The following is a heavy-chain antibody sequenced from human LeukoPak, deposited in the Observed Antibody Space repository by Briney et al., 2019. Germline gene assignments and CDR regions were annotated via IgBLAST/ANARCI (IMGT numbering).Heavy chain of an antibody. V-gene: IGHV4-59*04. J-gene: IGHJ5*02. CDR3: ARQGAIFGVVMAANWFDP. CDR1: GGSISSYY. Sequence: SETLSLTCTVSGGSISSYYWSWIRQPPGKGLEWIGYIYYSGSTYYNPSLKSRVTISVDTSKNQFSLKLSSVTAADTAVYYCARQGAIFGVVMAANWFDPWGQGTLVTVSS. CDR2: IYYSGST. D-gene: IGHD3-3*01.